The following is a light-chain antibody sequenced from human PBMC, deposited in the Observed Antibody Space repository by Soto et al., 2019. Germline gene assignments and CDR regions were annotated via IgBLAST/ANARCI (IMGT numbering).Light chain of an antibody. V-gene: IGLV2-14*01. Sequence: QSVLTQPASVSGSPGQSITISCTGTSSDIGVYDFVSWYQQHPGRAPKLLIYDVTNRPSGISDRFSGSKSGNTASLTISGLQPEDEAEYYCSSYTTSTTRVFGGGTKLTVL. CDR2: DVT. CDR1: SSDIGVYDF. CDR3: SSYTTSTTRV. J-gene: IGLJ3*02.